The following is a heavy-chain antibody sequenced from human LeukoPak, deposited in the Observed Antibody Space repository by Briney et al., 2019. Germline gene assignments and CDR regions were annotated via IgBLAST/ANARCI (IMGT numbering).Heavy chain of an antibody. Sequence: ASVKVSCKASGCTFSDYYIHLVGLAPGQGLEWMGWINPNSGGTNYAQKFQGRVTMTRDTSTSAVYLELSSLRSEDTAVFYCARGYSSSVHYWGQGTLVTVSS. V-gene: IGHV1-2*02. CDR1: GCTFSDYY. CDR2: INPNSGGT. CDR3: ARGYSSSVHY. D-gene: IGHD6-13*01. J-gene: IGHJ4*02.